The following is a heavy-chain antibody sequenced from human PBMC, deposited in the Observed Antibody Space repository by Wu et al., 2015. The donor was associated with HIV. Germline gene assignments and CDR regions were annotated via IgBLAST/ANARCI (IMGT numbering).Heavy chain of an antibody. CDR2: IIPIFGTA. D-gene: IGHD1-26*01. V-gene: IGHV1-69*12. CDR1: GGTFSSYA. J-gene: IGHJ3*02. CDR3: ASNSGSVRGGMVSFDI. Sequence: QVQLVQSGAEVKKPGSSVKVSCKASGGTFSSYAISWVRQAPGQGLEWMGGIIPIFGTANYAQKFQGRVTITADESTSTAYMELSSLRSEDTAVYYCASNSGSVRGGMVSFDIVGPRDKWSPSLQ.